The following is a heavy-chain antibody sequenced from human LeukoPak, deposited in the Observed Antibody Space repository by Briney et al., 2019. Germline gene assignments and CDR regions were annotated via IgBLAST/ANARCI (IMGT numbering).Heavy chain of an antibody. V-gene: IGHV4-61*02. D-gene: IGHD3-16*01. CDR2: IYTSGST. CDR3: ARVGLWGSSPHYYYYMDV. J-gene: IGHJ6*03. CDR1: GGSISSGSYY. Sequence: SETLSLTCTVSGGSISSGSYYWSWIRQPAGKGLEWIGRIYTSGSTNYNPSLKSRVTISVDTSKNQFSLKLSSVTAADTAVYYCARVGLWGSSPHYYYYMDVWGKGTTVTVSS.